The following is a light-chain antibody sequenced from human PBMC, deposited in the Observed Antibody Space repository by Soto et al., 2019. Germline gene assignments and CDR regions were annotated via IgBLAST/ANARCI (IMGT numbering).Light chain of an antibody. CDR2: EVN. CDR3: SSFGGSNV. CDR1: SSDVGGYDY. Sequence: QSVLTQPPSASGSPGQSVTISCTGTSSDVGGYDYVSWYQQHPGKAPKLIIYEVNKRPSGVPDRFSGSKSGNTASLTVSGLQAEDEADYYCSSFGGSNVFGTGTKVT. J-gene: IGLJ1*01. V-gene: IGLV2-8*01.